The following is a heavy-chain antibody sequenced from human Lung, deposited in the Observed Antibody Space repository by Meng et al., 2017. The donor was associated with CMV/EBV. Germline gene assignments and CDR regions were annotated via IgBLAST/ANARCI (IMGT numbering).Heavy chain of an antibody. V-gene: IGHV4-4*02. J-gene: IGHJ1*01. Sequence: QVVVRGSGPALVKPSATLSLTCAVSGDSITNHNWWAWVRQPPGKGLEWIGEIPHRGSSAYNPSLKSRVSMSIDKSKNQFSLKLTSVTAADTAVYHCLRRSGGSVWGQGTLVTVSS. CDR2: IPHRGSS. CDR3: LRRSGGSV. CDR1: GDSITNHNW. D-gene: IGHD3-10*01.